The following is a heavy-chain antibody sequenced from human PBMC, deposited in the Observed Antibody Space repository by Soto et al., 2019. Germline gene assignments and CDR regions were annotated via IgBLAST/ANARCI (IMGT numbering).Heavy chain of an antibody. CDR2: INPASGST. V-gene: IGHV1-46*01. CDR3: ARDLAAGDY. CDR1: GYTFTHYY. J-gene: IGHJ4*02. D-gene: IGHD6-13*01. Sequence: QVQLVQSGAEVKKPGASVKLSCRTSGYTFTHYYIHWVRQAPGQGLEWLAIINPASGSTNYAQDFQGRVTLTMDTSTTTGYMELSGLRAEDKAIFYCARDLAAGDYWGQGTLVIVSS.